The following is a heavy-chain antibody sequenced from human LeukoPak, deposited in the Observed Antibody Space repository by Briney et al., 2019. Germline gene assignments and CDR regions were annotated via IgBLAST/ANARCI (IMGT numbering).Heavy chain of an antibody. CDR1: GYTFTGYY. CDR3: ARGVVAAPTALDY. Sequence: ASVKVSCKASGYTFTGYYMHWVRQAPGQGLELMGLINPNSGGTNYAQKFQGRVTMTRDTSISTAYMELSRLRSDDTAVYYCARGVVAAPTALDYWGQGTLVTVSS. J-gene: IGHJ4*02. V-gene: IGHV1-2*02. D-gene: IGHD2-15*01. CDR2: INPNSGGT.